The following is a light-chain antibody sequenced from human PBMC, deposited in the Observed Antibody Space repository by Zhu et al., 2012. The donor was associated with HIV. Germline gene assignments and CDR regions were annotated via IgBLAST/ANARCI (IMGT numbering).Light chain of an antibody. CDR3: QQYGRPFVT. J-gene: IGKJ5*01. V-gene: IGKV3-20*01. Sequence: EIVLTQSPGILSLSPGDRATPSCRASQSVNKIFLAWYQQRPGQAPRLLIYGASSRASGIPDRFSGSGSGADLTLSISRLEPEDFAVYYCQQYGRPFVTFGQGTRLEIK. CDR2: GAS. CDR1: QSVNKIF.